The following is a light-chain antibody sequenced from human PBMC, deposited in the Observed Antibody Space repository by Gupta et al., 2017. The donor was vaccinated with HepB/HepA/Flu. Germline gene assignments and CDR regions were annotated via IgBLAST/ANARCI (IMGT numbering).Light chain of an antibody. CDR2: SND. V-gene: IGLV1-47*02. CDR3: GRSGDSLRGHV. J-gene: IGLJ2*01. CDR1: TSNIGRNH. Sequence: QPVVTQPPSAAETPAQRVTISCSGGTSNIGRNHVYWYQQFPAAAPKLLIYSNDQRPSGVIDRLSADTTCSSASPLVGGVRYEEEADDYCGRSGDSLRGHVFGGGTKLTVL.